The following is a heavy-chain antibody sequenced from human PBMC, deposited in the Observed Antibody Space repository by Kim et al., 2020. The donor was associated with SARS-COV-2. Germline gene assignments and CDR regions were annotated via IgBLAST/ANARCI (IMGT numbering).Heavy chain of an antibody. D-gene: IGHD2-15*01. J-gene: IGHJ4*02. V-gene: IGHV3-7*01. CDR2: INQDENKK. CDR1: GFTFNIFW. CDR3: TRGAGPIVPFDY. Sequence: GGSLRLSCVGSGFTFNIFWMTWVRQIPGKGLEWVASINQDENKKYYADSVKGLFTISRDNAKNSFYLQMNSLRDEDTAFYYCTRGAGPIVPFDYLGQG.